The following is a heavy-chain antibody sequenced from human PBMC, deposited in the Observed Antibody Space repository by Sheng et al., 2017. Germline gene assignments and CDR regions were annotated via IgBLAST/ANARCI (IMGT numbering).Heavy chain of an antibody. CDR2: IYYSGST. D-gene: IGHD3-3*01. CDR1: GGSISRYY. CDR3: ARGPHGDFWSGSYYYGMDV. J-gene: IGHJ6*02. V-gene: IGHV4-59*01. Sequence: QVQLQESGPGLVKPSETLSLTCIVSGGSISRYYWSWIRQPPGKGLEWIGYIYYSGSTNYNPSLKSRVTISVDTSKNQFSLKLSSVTAADTAVYYCARGPHGDFWSGSYYYGMDVWGQGTTVTVSS.